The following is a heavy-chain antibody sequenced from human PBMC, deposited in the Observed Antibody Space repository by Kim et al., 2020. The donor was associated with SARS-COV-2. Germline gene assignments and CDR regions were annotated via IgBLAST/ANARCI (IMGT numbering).Heavy chain of an antibody. Sequence: GGSLRLSCAASGFTFSNYAMTWVRQAPGKGLEWVSGISGAGGTTYYADSVKGRFTISRDISKNTLYLQMNSLRAEDTAVYYCAKSGDDFPNWFGPWGQGTLVTVSS. CDR2: ISGAGGTT. CDR1: GFTFSNYA. D-gene: IGHD5-12*01. CDR3: AKSGDDFPNWFGP. J-gene: IGHJ5*02. V-gene: IGHV3-23*01.